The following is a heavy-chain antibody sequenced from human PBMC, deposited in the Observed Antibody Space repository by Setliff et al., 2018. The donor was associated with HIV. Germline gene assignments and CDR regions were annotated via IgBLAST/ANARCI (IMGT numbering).Heavy chain of an antibody. CDR3: ARGMKNYYYYMDV. CDR1: GFTFSSYW. V-gene: IGHV3-7*01. CDR2: IKQDGSEK. Sequence: PGGSLRLSCAASGFTFSSYWMSWVRQAPGKGLEWVANIKQDGSEKYYVDSVKGRFTISRDNAKNSLYLQMNSLRTGDTAVYYCARGMKNYYYYMDVWGKGTTVTVSS. J-gene: IGHJ6*03.